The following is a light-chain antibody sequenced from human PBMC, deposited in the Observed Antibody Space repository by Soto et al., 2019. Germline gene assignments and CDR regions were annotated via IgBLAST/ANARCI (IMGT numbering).Light chain of an antibody. CDR2: QTS. Sequence: IVLTQSPATLSSFPGDRVTLSCRASQYINTRLAWYQHRPGQSPRLLLSQTSLRAAGIPARFSASVSGTEFFLTISSLETADFAVYYCQQRNNWPPITFGQGTRLEIK. CDR1: QYINTR. V-gene: IGKV3-11*01. J-gene: IGKJ5*01. CDR3: QQRNNWPPIT.